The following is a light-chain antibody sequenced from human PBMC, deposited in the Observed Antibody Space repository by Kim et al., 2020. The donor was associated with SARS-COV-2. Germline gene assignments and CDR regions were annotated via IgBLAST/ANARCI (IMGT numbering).Light chain of an antibody. V-gene: IGLV3-19*01. CDR1: SLRIYD. CDR2: GKN. J-gene: IGLJ3*02. CDR3: NSRDSSGNHLV. Sequence: ALGQTVRITCQGDSLRIYDASWYQQKPGQAPVVVIYGKNNRPSGIPDRFSGSYSRNTASLTITGAQAEDEADYYCNSRDSSGNHLVFGGGTKLTVL.